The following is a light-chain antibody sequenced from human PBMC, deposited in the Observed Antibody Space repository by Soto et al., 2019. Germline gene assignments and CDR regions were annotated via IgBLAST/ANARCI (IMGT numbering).Light chain of an antibody. V-gene: IGKV3-15*01. CDR2: GAS. Sequence: EIVMTQSPASLSVSPGERAIVSCRAGQSISSDLAWYQQKRGQSPRLLIYGASTRATGVPSRFSGSGSGTEFILTISSLQPEDFATYSCQQSYSTTWTFGQGTKVEIK. J-gene: IGKJ1*01. CDR1: QSISSD. CDR3: QQSYSTTWT.